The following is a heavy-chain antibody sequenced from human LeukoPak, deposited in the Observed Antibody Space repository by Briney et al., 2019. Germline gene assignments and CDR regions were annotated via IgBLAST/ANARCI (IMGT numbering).Heavy chain of an antibody. D-gene: IGHD4-17*01. V-gene: IGHV4-59*11. Sequence: PSETLSLTCAVSGDSFSSHYWTWTRQSPGTGLEWIGYISHIGRTNYNPSLKSRVTISIDTSKNQFSLKLRSVTAADTAVYYCARDLVTVTKGFGIWGQGTMVSVSS. CDR1: GDSFSSHY. CDR3: ARDLVTVTKGFGI. CDR2: ISHIGRT. J-gene: IGHJ3*02.